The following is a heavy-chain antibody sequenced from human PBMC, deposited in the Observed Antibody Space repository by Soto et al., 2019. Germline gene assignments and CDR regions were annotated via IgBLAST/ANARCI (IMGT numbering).Heavy chain of an antibody. CDR1: GDSIRGYY. D-gene: IGHD5-12*01. Sequence: SETLCLTCSVAGDSIRGYYWSWIRQPPGKGLEWIGYIYYSGSTNYDPSFKSRVTISVDTPKNQFSLKLTSVTAADTAVYYCARGVATIGPWGQGTLVTVSS. V-gene: IGHV4-59*01. J-gene: IGHJ5*02. CDR3: ARGVATIGP. CDR2: IYYSGST.